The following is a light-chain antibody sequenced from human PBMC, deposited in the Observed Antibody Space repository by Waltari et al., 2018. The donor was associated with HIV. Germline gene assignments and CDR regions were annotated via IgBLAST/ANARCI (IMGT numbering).Light chain of an antibody. V-gene: IGKV4-1*01. CDR3: QQYYSGPRS. Sequence: IVMTQSPDSLAVSLGERASIDCKSSQTLLYTSNNKNYLSWYHQKPGQPPRLLIYWASTRESGVPDRFSGSGSGTDFTLTINSLQTEDVAIYYCQQYYSGPRSFGQGTRVEVK. CDR2: WAS. J-gene: IGKJ1*01. CDR1: QTLLYTSNNKNY.